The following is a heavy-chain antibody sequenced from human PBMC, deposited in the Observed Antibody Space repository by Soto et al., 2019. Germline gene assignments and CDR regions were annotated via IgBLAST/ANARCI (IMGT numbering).Heavy chain of an antibody. D-gene: IGHD2-2*01. CDR3: AAGYCSSTSCYSRYYYYYYGMDV. CDR2: ISSSGSTI. Sequence: GGSLRLSCAASGFTFSSYEMNWVRQAPGKGLEWVSYISSSGSTIYYADSVKGRFTISRDNAKNSLYLQMSSLRAEDTAVYYCAAGYCSSTSCYSRYYYYYYGMDVWGQGTTVTV. J-gene: IGHJ6*02. V-gene: IGHV3-48*03. CDR1: GFTFSSYE.